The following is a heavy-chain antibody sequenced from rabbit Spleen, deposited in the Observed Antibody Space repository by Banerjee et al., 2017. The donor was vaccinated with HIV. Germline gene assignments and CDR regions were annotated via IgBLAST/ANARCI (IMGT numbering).Heavy chain of an antibody. CDR2: IYTTGSGIT. CDR3: ATTYGFSIWHYFSL. J-gene: IGHJ4*01. CDR1: GFDFSNNNY. D-gene: IGHD6-1*01. V-gene: IGHV1S45*01. Sequence: QEQLVESGGGLVQPEGSLTLTCTASGFDFSNNNYVSWVRQAPGKGLEWIAYIYTTGSGITYYASWAKGRFTISKTSSTTVTLQMTSLTAADTATYFCATTYGFSIWHYFSLWGPGTLVTVS.